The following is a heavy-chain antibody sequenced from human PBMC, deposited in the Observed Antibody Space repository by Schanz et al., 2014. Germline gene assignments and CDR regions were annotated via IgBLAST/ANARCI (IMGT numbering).Heavy chain of an antibody. Sequence: EMQLLESGGGLAQPGGSLRLSCAASGFTFTNYAMSWVRQAPGKGLEWVSLISDSGGTTYYADSVKGRFTISRDNFKGALYLQMSSLRAEDTAVYYCAKGRFGELSAFDIWGQGTMVTVSS. CDR1: GFTFTNYA. CDR2: ISDSGGTT. CDR3: AKGRFGELSAFDI. V-gene: IGHV3-23*01. J-gene: IGHJ3*02. D-gene: IGHD3-10*01.